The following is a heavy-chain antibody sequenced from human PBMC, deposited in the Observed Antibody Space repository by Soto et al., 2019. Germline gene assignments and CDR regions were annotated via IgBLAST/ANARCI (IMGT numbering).Heavy chain of an antibody. V-gene: IGHV3-49*03. J-gene: IGHJ6*02. Sequence: GGSLRLSCTASGFSFGDYAMSWFRQAPGKGLAWVGFIRSKAYGGTTEYAASVKGRFTISRDDSKSIAYLQMNSLKTEDTAVYYCTRPISIEAAGRYYYDGMEVWGQCTTVSDSS. CDR3: TRPISIEAAGRYYYDGMEV. CDR2: IRSKAYGGTT. CDR1: GFSFGDYA. D-gene: IGHD6-13*01.